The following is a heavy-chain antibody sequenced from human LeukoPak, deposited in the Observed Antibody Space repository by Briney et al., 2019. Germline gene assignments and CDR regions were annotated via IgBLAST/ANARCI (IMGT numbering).Heavy chain of an antibody. Sequence: GGSLRLSCAASGFSFSSYAMSWVRQAPGKGLEWVSAISGSGGSTYYADSVKGRFTISRDNSKNTLYLQMNSLRAEDTAVYYCAKDGAGSQSYCSSTSCYVDYWGQGTLVTVSS. J-gene: IGHJ4*02. CDR1: GFSFSSYA. V-gene: IGHV3-23*01. D-gene: IGHD2-2*01. CDR2: ISGSGGST. CDR3: AKDGAGSQSYCSSTSCYVDY.